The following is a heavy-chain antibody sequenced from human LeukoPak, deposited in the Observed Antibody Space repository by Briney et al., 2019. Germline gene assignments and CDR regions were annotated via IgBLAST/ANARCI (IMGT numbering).Heavy chain of an antibody. CDR1: GGSIRSSYYY. J-gene: IGHJ5*02. D-gene: IGHD6-13*01. CDR3: ARHGGSNWYVNWFDP. V-gene: IGHV4-39*01. CDR2: IYDSGST. Sequence: PSETLSLTCTVSGGSIRSSYYYWGWIRQPPGKGLEWIGSIYDSGSTYYNPSLKSRVTISVDTSKNQFSLKLTSVTAADTAVYYCARHGGSNWYVNWFDPWGQGILVTVSS.